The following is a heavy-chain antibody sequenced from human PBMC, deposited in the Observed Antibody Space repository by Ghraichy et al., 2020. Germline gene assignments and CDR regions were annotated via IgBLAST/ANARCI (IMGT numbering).Heavy chain of an antibody. J-gene: IGHJ4*02. CDR2: IWYDGSKK. CDR3: ARDTAYYYGSGSYYTSPDY. CDR1: GFTFSSYG. V-gene: IGHV3-33*01. D-gene: IGHD3-10*01. Sequence: SLRLSCAASGFTFSSYGMHWVRQAPGKGLEWVAVIWYDGSKKYYADSVKGRFTISRDNSKNTLYLQMNSLRAEDTAVYYCARDTAYYYGSGSYYTSPDYWGQGTLVTVSS.